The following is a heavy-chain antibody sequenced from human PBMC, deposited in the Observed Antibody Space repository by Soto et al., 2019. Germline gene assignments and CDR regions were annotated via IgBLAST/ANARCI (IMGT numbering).Heavy chain of an antibody. D-gene: IGHD6-13*01. CDR1: GYPLTAKY. CDR3: AKGGSSWTEWFDP. V-gene: IGHV1-2*02. Sequence: ASVKVSCKASGYPLTAKYLHWVRQAPGQGLEWMGWINPSSGGTKEAQKFRGRVTTTRDTSISAAYMELSRLTSDDTAVYYCAKGGSSWTEWFDPWGQGTLVTVS. J-gene: IGHJ5*02. CDR2: INPSSGGT.